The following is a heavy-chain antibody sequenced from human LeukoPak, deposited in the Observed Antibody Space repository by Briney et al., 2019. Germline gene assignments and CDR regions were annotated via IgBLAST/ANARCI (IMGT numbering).Heavy chain of an antibody. CDR1: GFSVSSNY. CDR3: ARVQSSGWSNWFDP. D-gene: IGHD6-19*01. CDR2: IYSGGSK. J-gene: IGHJ5*02. V-gene: IGHV3-66*01. Sequence: QPGGSLRLSCAASGFSVSSNYMSWVRQAPGKGLEWVSVIYSGGSKYYADSVKGRFSISRDNSKNTLYLQMNSLRAEDTAVYYCARVQSSGWSNWFDPWGQGTLVTVSS.